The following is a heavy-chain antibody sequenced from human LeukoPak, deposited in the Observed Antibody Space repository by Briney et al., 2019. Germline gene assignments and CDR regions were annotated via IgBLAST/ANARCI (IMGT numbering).Heavy chain of an antibody. Sequence: GGSLRLSCAASGYTFTCCAMSWVRQAPGKGLEWVSAISGSGDSTYYADSVKGRSTMSRDNSKNTLYLQMNSLRAEDTAVYFCAKDLRGAADFWGQGTLVTVSS. V-gene: IGHV3-23*01. CDR2: ISGSGDST. J-gene: IGHJ4*02. D-gene: IGHD6-25*01. CDR1: GYTFTCCA. CDR3: AKDLRGAADF.